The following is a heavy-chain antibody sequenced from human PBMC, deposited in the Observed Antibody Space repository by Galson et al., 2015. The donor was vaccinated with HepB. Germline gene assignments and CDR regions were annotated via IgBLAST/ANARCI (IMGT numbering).Heavy chain of an antibody. CDR1: GDTFNTYT. CDR3: AREVGRYYGSGSPGYFDY. Sequence: VSCKASGDTFNTYTITWVRQAPGQGLEWMGRIIPILGLPRYAQKFQGRLTIIADKSTRTAYMELSSLTSEDTAVYYCAREVGRYYGSGSPGYFDYWGQGILVAVSS. J-gene: IGHJ4*02. CDR2: IIPILGLP. V-gene: IGHV1-69*04. D-gene: IGHD3-10*01.